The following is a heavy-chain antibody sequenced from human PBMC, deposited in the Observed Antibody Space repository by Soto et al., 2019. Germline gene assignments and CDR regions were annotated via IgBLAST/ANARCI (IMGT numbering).Heavy chain of an antibody. CDR1: GGSISSYY. CDR2: IYYSGST. J-gene: IGHJ3*02. Sequence: SETLSLTCTVSGGSISSYYWSWIRQPPGKGLEWIGYIYYSGSTNYNPSLKSRVTISVDTSKNQFSLKLSSVTAADTAVYYCARDLGSAAFDIWGQGTMVTVSS. D-gene: IGHD1-26*01. V-gene: IGHV4-59*01. CDR3: ARDLGSAAFDI.